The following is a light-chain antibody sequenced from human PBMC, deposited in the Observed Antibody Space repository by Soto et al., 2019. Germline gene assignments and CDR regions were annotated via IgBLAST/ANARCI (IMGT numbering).Light chain of an antibody. V-gene: IGLV2-14*01. Sequence: QSALTQPASVSGSPGQSITISCTGTSGDIGSYNRVSWNQQHPGKAPKLIIYEVTDRPSGVSNRFSGSKSGNTASLTISGLQAEDEAEYYCSSYTNINTRACVFGTGTKLTVL. CDR2: EVT. CDR3: SSYTNINTRACV. CDR1: SGDIGSYNR. J-gene: IGLJ1*01.